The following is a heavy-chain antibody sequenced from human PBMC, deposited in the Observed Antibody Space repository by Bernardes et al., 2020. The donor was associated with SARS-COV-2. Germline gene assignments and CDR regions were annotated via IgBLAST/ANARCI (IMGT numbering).Heavy chain of an antibody. CDR2: ISRSSSTI. CDR3: ARDHIENYDFWSGYSLDWCDP. J-gene: IGHJ5*02. Sequence: SLRLSCAASGFTFSSYSMNWVRQAPGQGLEWVSYISRSSSTIYYADPVKGRFTISRDNAKNSLYLQMNSLRAEDTAVYYCARDHIENYDFWSGYSLDWCDPWGQGTLVTVSS. CDR1: GFTFSSYS. V-gene: IGHV3-48*01. D-gene: IGHD3-3*01.